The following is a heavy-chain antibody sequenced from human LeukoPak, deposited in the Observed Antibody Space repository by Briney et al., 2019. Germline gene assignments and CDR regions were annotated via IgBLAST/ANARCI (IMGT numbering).Heavy chain of an antibody. J-gene: IGHJ4*02. V-gene: IGHV3-23*01. CDR1: GFTFSNYA. D-gene: IGHD2-2*01. CDR3: AQDKNGRSSISCSFNY. Sequence: GGSLRLSCAASGFTFSNYAMDWVRQAPGKGLEWVSGISGSGGSTCYADSVKGRFTISRDNSKNTLYLQMNSLRAADTAVYYCAQDKNGRSSISCSFNYWGRGTLVTVSP. CDR2: ISGSGGST.